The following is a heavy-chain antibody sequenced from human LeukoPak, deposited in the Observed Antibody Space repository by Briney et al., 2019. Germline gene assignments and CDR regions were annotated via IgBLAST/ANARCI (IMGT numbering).Heavy chain of an antibody. CDR1: GYRFSIYW. V-gene: IGHV5-51*01. Sequence: GESLKISCKGSGYRFSIYWIGWVRQMPGKGLEWMGIIYPGDSDTRYSPSFQGQVTISADKSTSTAYLQWSSLKASDTAMYYCARSLGYFDTTGYDFEGGTVTFDYWGQGTLVTVSS. CDR3: ARSLGYFDTTGYDFEGGTVTFDY. D-gene: IGHD3-22*01. CDR2: IYPGDSDT. J-gene: IGHJ4*02.